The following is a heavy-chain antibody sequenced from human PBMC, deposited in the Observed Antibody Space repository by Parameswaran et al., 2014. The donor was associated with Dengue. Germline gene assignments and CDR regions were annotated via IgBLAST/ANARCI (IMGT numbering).Heavy chain of an antibody. V-gene: IGHV4-34*01. CDR2: INHSGST. CDR3: ARLRLTTVVTHHADY. Sequence: RWIRQPPGKGLEWIGEINHSGSTNYNPSLKSRVTISVDTSKNQFSLKLSSVTAADTAVYYCARLRLTTVVTHHADYWGQGTLVTVSS. J-gene: IGHJ4*02. D-gene: IGHD4-23*01.